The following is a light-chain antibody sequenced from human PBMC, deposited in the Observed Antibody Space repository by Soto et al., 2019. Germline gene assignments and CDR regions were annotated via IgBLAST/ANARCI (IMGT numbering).Light chain of an antibody. CDR3: QQDGSSLPLT. V-gene: IGKV3-20*01. CDR1: QSVSSSY. J-gene: IGKJ4*01. CDR2: AAS. Sequence: EIVLTQSPGTLSLSPGERATLSCRASQSVSSSYLAWYQQKPGQAPRLLIYAASSRATGIPDRFSGSGSGTDFTLTISRLEPEDFAVYYCQQDGSSLPLTFGGGTKVEIK.